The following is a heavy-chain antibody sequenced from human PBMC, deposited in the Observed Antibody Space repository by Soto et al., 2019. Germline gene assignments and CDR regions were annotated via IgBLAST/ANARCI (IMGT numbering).Heavy chain of an antibody. V-gene: IGHV3-30*03. CDR2: ISYDGSNK. CDR1: GFTFSSYG. D-gene: IGHD2-2*01. CDR3: ALEEGYCSSTSCSPEY. J-gene: IGHJ4*02. Sequence: GGSLRLSCAASGFTFSSYGMHWVRQAPGKGLEWVAVISYDGSNKYYADSAKGRFTISRDNSKNTLYLQMNSLRAEDTAVYYCALEEGYCSSTSCSPEYWGQGTLVTVSS.